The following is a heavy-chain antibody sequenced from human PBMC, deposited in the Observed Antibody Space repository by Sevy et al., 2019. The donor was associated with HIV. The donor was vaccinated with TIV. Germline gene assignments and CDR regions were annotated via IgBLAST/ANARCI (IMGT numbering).Heavy chain of an antibody. CDR1: GFTFSSYW. CDR2: IKQDGSDK. CDR3: ARDGDDAPFDF. V-gene: IGHV3-7*01. D-gene: IGHD2-2*01. J-gene: IGHJ4*02. Sequence: GGSLRLSCVVSGFTFSSYWMSWVRQTPGKGLEWVANIKQDGSDKYYVDSLKGRFTISRDNSKNSLYLQMNSLRGEDTAVYYCARDGDDAPFDFWGQGTLVTVSS.